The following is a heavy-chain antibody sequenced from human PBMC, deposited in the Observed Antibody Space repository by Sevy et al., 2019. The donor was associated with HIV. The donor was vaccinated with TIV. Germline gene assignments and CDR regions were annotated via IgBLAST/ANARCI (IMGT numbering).Heavy chain of an antibody. CDR3: ARESLSYDFWSGYYTYYYYYGMDV. D-gene: IGHD3-3*01. V-gene: IGHV3-7*01. J-gene: IGHJ6*02. CDR2: IKQDGSEK. CDR1: GFTFSSYW. Sequence: GGSLRLSCAASGFTFSSYWMSWVRQAPGTGLEWVANIKQDGSEKYYVDSVKGRFTISRDNAKNSLYLQMNSLRAEDTAVYYCARESLSYDFWSGYYTYYYYYGMDVWGQRTTVTVSS.